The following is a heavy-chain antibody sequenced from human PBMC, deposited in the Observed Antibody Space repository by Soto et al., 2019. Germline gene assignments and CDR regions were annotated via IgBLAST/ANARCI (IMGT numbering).Heavy chain of an antibody. V-gene: IGHV1-69*19. D-gene: IGHD3-10*01. CDR2: ISPMFGAA. Sequence: QVQLVQSGAEMKKPGSSVRVSCKSSGGTFNTYAMTWVRQAPGQGPEWMGDISPMFGAANYAPKFQGRVTITADESTGTSYMQLSSLTSEDTALYFCAREVQVHTPAFVYWGQGTLVTVSS. CDR1: GGTFNTYA. J-gene: IGHJ4*02. CDR3: AREVQVHTPAFVY.